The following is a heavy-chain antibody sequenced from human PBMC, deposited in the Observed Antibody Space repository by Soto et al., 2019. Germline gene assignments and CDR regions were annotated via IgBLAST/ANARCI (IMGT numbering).Heavy chain of an antibody. CDR3: ARDIRDGYNRENGGYGMDV. CDR1: GGSISRGGYY. V-gene: IGHV4-31*03. Sequence: QVQLQESGPGLVKPSQTLSLTCTVSGGSISRGGYYWSWIRQHPGKGLEWLGYIYSSGSTYYNPSLQSRVTISVDTSKNQCSLKLSSVTAADTAVYYCARDIRDGYNRENGGYGMDVWGQGTTVTVSS. J-gene: IGHJ6*02. D-gene: IGHD5-12*01. CDR2: IYSSGST.